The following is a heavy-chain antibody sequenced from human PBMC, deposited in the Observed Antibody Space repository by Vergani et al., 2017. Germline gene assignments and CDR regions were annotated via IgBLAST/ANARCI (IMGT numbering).Heavy chain of an antibody. J-gene: IGHJ4*02. V-gene: IGHV3-23*01. Sequence: EVQLLESGGGLVQPGGSLRLSCAASGFTFSSYAMRWVRQAPGKGLDWVSGISGSGGSTYYADSVKGRFTISRDNSKNTLFLQMNSLRAEDTVVYYCAKEGGWLRFLEWLLGQTLGDFDYWGQGTLVTVSS. CDR3: AKEGGWLRFLEWLLGQTLGDFDY. CDR2: ISGSGGST. D-gene: IGHD3-3*01. CDR1: GFTFSSYA.